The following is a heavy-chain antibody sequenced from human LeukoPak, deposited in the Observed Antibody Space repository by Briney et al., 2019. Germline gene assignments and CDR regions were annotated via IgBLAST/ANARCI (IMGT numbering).Heavy chain of an antibody. D-gene: IGHD3-22*01. Sequence: GGSLRLSCAASGFTFSSYAMSWVRQAPGKGLEWVSAISGSGGSTYYADSVKGRFTISRDNSKNTLYLQMNSLRAEDTAVYYCAGLVGRYSSGLYYYYFDYWGQGTLVTVSS. V-gene: IGHV3-23*01. J-gene: IGHJ4*02. CDR3: AGLVGRYSSGLYYYYFDY. CDR2: ISGSGGST. CDR1: GFTFSSYA.